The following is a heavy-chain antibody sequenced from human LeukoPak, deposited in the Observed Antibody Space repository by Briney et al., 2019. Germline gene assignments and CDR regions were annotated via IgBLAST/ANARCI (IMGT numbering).Heavy chain of an antibody. D-gene: IGHD6-6*01. CDR3: ARIRLGSSSFCDY. V-gene: IGHV4-39*01. J-gene: IGHJ4*02. Sequence: SETLSLTCTVSGGSISSSYYYWGWIRQPPGKGLEWIGSIYYSGSTYYNPSLKSRVTISVDTSKNQFSLKLRSVTAADTAVYYCARIRLGSSSFCDYWGQGTLVTVSS. CDR2: IYYSGST. CDR1: GGSISSSYYY.